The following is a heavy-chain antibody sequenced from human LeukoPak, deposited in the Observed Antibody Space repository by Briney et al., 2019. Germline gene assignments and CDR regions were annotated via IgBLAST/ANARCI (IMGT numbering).Heavy chain of an antibody. CDR3: ATGPLNYGGHYFDD. CDR1: GFSFSSYS. CDR2: ISVRAAGP. Sequence: GRSLRLSCAASGFSFSSYSMHWVRQAPGKGLEWVSIISVRAAGPYYADSGKGRFTTSRDKSRRTMYLQINNVRAEVAAVYFCATGPLNYGGHYFDDWGQGTRVTVSS. D-gene: IGHD4-23*01. J-gene: IGHJ4*02. V-gene: IGHV3-23*01.